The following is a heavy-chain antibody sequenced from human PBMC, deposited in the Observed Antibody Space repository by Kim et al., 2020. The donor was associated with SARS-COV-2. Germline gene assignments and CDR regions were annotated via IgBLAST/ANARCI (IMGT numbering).Heavy chain of an antibody. D-gene: IGHD5-12*01. CDR3: AKDLRGIVATIGLDY. J-gene: IGHJ4*02. V-gene: IGHV3-9*01. Sequence: GGSLRLSCAASGFTFGDYAMHWVRQAPGKGLEWVSGISWNSGSIGYADSVKGRFTISRDNAKNSLYLQMNSLRAEDTALYYCAKDLRGIVATIGLDYWGQGTLVTVSS. CDR1: GFTFGDYA. CDR2: ISWNSGSI.